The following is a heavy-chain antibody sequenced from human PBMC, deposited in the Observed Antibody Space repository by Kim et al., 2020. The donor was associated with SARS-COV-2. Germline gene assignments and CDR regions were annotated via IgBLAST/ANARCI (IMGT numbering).Heavy chain of an antibody. CDR2: ISSSSSTI. Sequence: GGSLRLSCAASGFTFSSYSMNWVRQAPGKGLEWVSYISSSSSTIYYADSVKGRFTISRDNAKNSLYLQMNSLRDEDTAVYYCARWRIAAAGGAFDIWGQGTMVTVSS. D-gene: IGHD6-13*01. CDR3: ARWRIAAAGGAFDI. J-gene: IGHJ3*02. V-gene: IGHV3-48*02. CDR1: GFTFSSYS.